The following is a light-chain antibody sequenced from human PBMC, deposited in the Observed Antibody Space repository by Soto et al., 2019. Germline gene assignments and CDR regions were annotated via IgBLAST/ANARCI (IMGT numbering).Light chain of an antibody. J-gene: IGKJ3*01. Sequence: DIVMTQSPDSLAVSLGERATINCKSSQSVLYSSNNKNYLAWYQQKPGQSPKLLIYWASTRDSGVPDRFSGSGSGTDFTLTISSLQAEDVAVYYGQQHYSLPFTFGPGTKVDIK. V-gene: IGKV4-1*01. CDR1: QSVLYSSNNKNY. CDR3: QQHYSLPFT. CDR2: WAS.